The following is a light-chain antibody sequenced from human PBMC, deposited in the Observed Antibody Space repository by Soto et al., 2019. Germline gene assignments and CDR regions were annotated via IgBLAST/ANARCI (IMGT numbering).Light chain of an antibody. Sequence: DIQMTQSPSTLSASVGDRVTITGRASQTISVWLAWYQQKPGKAPKLLIYDASTLASGVPSRFSGSGSGTEFTLTISSLQPDDFATFYCQQYSFYSTFGQGTKVDIK. J-gene: IGKJ1*01. CDR1: QTISVW. V-gene: IGKV1-5*01. CDR3: QQYSFYST. CDR2: DAS.